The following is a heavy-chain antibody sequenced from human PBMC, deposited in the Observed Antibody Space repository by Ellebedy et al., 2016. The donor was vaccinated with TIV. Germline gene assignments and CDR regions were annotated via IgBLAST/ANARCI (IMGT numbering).Heavy chain of an antibody. D-gene: IGHD6-13*01. V-gene: IGHV4-39*01. CDR3: VLDAAVDTFEN. Sequence: SETLSLTCNVSGVSSSSRSYYWGWVRQPPGKGLEWVGSIYYSGSTYYNPSLKRRLTISADTSKNQFSLRLSSVTAADTAVYFCVLDAAVDTFENWGQGTLVTVSS. J-gene: IGHJ4*02. CDR1: GVSSSSRSYY. CDR2: IYYSGST.